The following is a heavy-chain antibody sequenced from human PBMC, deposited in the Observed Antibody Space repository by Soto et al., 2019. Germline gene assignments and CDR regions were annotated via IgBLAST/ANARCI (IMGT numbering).Heavy chain of an antibody. CDR1: GFTFSTYG. CDR2: ISYDGSNK. Sequence: GGSLRLSCAASGFTFSTYGMHWVRQVPGKGLEWVAVISYDGSNKYYADSVKGRFTISRDNAKNSLYLQMNSLRAEDTAVYYCARDSYYDYIWGSYRFPNWFDPWGQGTLVTVSS. D-gene: IGHD3-16*02. CDR3: ARDSYYDYIWGSYRFPNWFDP. V-gene: IGHV3-30*03. J-gene: IGHJ5*02.